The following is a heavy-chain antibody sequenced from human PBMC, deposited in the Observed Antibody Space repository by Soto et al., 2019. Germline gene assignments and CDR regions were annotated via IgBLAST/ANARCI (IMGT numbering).Heavy chain of an antibody. Sequence: SETLSLTCAVYGGSFSGHYCSWIRQPPGKGLEWIGEINESESTNYNPSLKSRITISVDTSKNQFSLKLSSVTAADTAVYYCAVGRKYQLLYYYYVMDVWGQGTTVTAP. CDR2: INESEST. J-gene: IGHJ6*02. D-gene: IGHD2-2*01. CDR3: AVGRKYQLLYYYYVMDV. V-gene: IGHV4-34*01. CDR1: GGSFSGHY.